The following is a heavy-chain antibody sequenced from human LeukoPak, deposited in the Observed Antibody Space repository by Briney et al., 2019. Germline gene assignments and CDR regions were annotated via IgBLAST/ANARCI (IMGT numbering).Heavy chain of an antibody. CDR1: GYTFTSYY. V-gene: IGHV1-46*03. CDR2: INPSGGST. D-gene: IGHD3-3*01. J-gene: IGHJ4*02. CDR3: DRGITIFGVVNY. Sequence: ASVKLSCKASGYTFTSYYMRWVRQAPGQGLEWMGIINPSGGSTSYAQTFQGRVTMTRDTSTSTVYMELSSLRSEDTAVYYCDRGITIFGVVNYWGQGTLVTVSS.